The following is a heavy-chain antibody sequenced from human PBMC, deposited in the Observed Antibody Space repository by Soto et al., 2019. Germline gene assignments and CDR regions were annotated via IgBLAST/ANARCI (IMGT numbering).Heavy chain of an antibody. CDR1: GGSISSSSYY. V-gene: IGHV4-39*01. J-gene: IGHJ6*02. CDR3: ARHPRGMGRGVIGLYGMDV. Sequence: QLQLQESGPGLVKPSETLSLTCTVSGGSISSSSYYWGWIRQPPGKGLEWIGSIYYSGSTYYNPSLKSRVTISVDTSKNQSSLKLSSVPAADTAVYYCARHPRGMGRGVIGLYGMDVWGQGTTVTVSS. CDR2: IYYSGST. D-gene: IGHD3-10*01.